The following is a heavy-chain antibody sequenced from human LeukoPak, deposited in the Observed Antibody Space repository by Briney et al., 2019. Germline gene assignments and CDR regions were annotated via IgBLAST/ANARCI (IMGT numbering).Heavy chain of an antibody. J-gene: IGHJ6*02. Sequence: PSQTLSLTCTVSGGSISSGGYYWSWIRQHPGKGLEWIGYIYYSGSTYYNPSLKSRATISVDTSKNQFSLKLSSVTAADTAVYYCARYSTVTTPGGYYYGIDVWGQGTTVTVSS. D-gene: IGHD4-17*01. CDR3: ARYSTVTTPGGYYYGIDV. CDR1: GGSISSGGYY. V-gene: IGHV4-31*03. CDR2: IYYSGST.